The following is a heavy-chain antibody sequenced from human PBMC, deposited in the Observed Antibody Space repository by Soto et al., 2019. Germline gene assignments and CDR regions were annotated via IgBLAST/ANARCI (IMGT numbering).Heavy chain of an antibody. J-gene: IGHJ4*02. D-gene: IGHD3-3*01. CDR2: IYPGDSDT. Sequence: PGESLKISCKGSGYSFTSYWIGWVRQMPGKGLEWMGIIYPGDSDTRYSPSFQGQVTISADKSISTAYLQWSSLKASDTAMYYCARRLRFLEANENFDYWGQGTLVTVSS. CDR3: ARRLRFLEANENFDY. V-gene: IGHV5-51*01. CDR1: GYSFTSYW.